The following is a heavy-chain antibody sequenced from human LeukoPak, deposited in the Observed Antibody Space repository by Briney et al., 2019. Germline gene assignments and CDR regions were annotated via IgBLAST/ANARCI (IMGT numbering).Heavy chain of an antibody. Sequence: GGSLRLSCAASGFVFSSYAMNWVRQAPGKGLEWISYISSDSGTIYYADSMKGRFTISRDNARDSLYLQMNSLRDEDTAVYYCARDKKGIDYWGQGTLVTVSS. CDR1: GFVFSSYA. J-gene: IGHJ4*02. V-gene: IGHV3-48*02. CDR2: ISSDSGTI. CDR3: ARDKKGIDY. D-gene: IGHD3-10*01.